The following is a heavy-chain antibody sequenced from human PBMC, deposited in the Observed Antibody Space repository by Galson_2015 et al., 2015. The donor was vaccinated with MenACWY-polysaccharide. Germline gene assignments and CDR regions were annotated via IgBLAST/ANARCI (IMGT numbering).Heavy chain of an antibody. CDR3: ARGHLGLGL. J-gene: IGHJ6*02. CDR2: IKKDGSEK. V-gene: IGHV3-7*01. Sequence: SLRLSCAASGLTFSNWWMTWVRQAPGKGLEWLASIKKDGSEKYYVDSVKGRFTISRDNAKDSLYLQMDSLRADDTAVYFCARGHLGLGLWGQGTTVTVSS. D-gene: IGHD7-27*01. CDR1: GLTFSNWW.